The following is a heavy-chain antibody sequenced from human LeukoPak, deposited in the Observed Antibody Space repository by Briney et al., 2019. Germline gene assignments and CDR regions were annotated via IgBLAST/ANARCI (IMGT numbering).Heavy chain of an antibody. CDR1: GFTFSSYS. CDR3: ARDSGYCCCRSCRRAAFDI. Sequence: GGSLRLSCAASGFTFSSYSMNWVRQAPGKGLEWVSYISSSSSTIYYADSVEGRFTIPRVNAKNSLYLQMNSLRAEDTAVYSCARDSGYCCCRSCRRAAFDIWGQGTMVTVS. J-gene: IGHJ3*02. CDR2: ISSSSSTI. V-gene: IGHV3-48*04. D-gene: IGHD2-15*01.